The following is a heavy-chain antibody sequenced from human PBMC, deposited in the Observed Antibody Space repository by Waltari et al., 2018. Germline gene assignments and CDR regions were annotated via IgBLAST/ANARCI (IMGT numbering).Heavy chain of an antibody. D-gene: IGHD6-13*01. V-gene: IGHV1-2*02. CDR2: VSPKNGVT. Sequence: QVQLVQSGAEMKRPRASVKVSCKASGYTFADFYIHWVRQAPGQGFEWMGWVSPKNGVTNYVPKFQGRVTMTRDTSINTVYMELRRLTSDDTAVYFCVRDLAQQLYDSWGQGTLVTVSS. J-gene: IGHJ5*01. CDR1: GYTFADFY. CDR3: VRDLAQQLYDS.